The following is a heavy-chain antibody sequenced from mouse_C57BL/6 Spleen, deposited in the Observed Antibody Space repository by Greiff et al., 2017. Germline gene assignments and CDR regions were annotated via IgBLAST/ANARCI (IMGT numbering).Heavy chain of an antibody. V-gene: IGHV1-82*01. Sequence: QVQLQQSGPELVKPGASVKISCKASGYAFSSSWMNWVKQRPGKGLEWIGRIYPGDGDTNYNGKFKGKATLTADKSSSTAYMQLSSLTSEDSAVYFCAREGGRGYWGQGTLVTVSA. J-gene: IGHJ3*02. CDR1: GYAFSSSW. CDR3: AREGGRGY. CDR2: IYPGDGDT. D-gene: IGHD3-3*01.